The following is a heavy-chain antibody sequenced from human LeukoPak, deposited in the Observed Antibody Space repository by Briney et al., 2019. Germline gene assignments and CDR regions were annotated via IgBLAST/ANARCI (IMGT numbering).Heavy chain of an antibody. Sequence: GWISAYNRNRNYAQKLQGRVTMTTDTSTSTAYMELRSLRSDDTAVYYCARDSLYDAFDIWGQGTMVTVSS. J-gene: IGHJ3*02. CDR2: ISAYNRNR. D-gene: IGHD2-2*02. CDR3: ARDSLYDAFDI. V-gene: IGHV1-18*01.